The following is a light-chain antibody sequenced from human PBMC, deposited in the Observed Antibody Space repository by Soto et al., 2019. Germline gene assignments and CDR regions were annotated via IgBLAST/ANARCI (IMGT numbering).Light chain of an antibody. CDR3: QHYDSSSPWA. Sequence: DIQMTQSPSTLSASVGDRVTITCRASQRINNWLAWYQKKPDKAPKLLIYGASILQKGVPSRFIGSGTGTEFTLTINSLQPDDYAIYYCQHYDSSSPWAFGQGTKVEIK. CDR1: QRINNW. CDR2: GAS. V-gene: IGKV1-5*03. J-gene: IGKJ1*01.